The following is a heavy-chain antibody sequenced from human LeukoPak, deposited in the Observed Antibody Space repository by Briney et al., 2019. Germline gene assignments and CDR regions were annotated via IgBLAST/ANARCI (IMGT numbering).Heavy chain of an antibody. CDR3: ARYSSGRFDY. Sequence: SETLSLTCGVYSGSISSYYWSWIRQPPGKGLEWIGFIYYSGSTNYNPSLKSRVSITVDTSKNEFSLKLSSVTAADTAVYYCARYSSGRFDYWGQGTLVTVSS. CDR1: SGSISSYY. CDR2: IYYSGST. D-gene: IGHD6-19*01. J-gene: IGHJ4*02. V-gene: IGHV4-59*08.